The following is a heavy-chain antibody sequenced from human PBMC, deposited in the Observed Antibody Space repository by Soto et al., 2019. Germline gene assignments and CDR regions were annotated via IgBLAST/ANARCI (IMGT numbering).Heavy chain of an antibody. Sequence: PSETLSLTCTVSGGSISSYYWSWIRQPPGKGLEWIGYIYYSGSTNYNPSLKSRVTISVDTSKNQFSLKLSSVTAADTAVYYCARLVRQQLVRRPGWFHPWGQGTLVTVS. CDR1: GGSISSYY. J-gene: IGHJ5*02. CDR2: IYYSGST. V-gene: IGHV4-59*08. D-gene: IGHD6-13*01. CDR3: ARLVRQQLVRRPGWFHP.